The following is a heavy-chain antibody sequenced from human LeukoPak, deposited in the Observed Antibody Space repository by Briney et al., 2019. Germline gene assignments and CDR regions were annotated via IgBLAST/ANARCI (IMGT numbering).Heavy chain of an antibody. Sequence: GGSLRLSCAASGFTVSSNYMNWVRQAPGKGLEWVSVIYSGGSTYYADSAKGRFTISRDNSKNTLYLQMNSLRADDTAIYNCAKEVGDYGPPHDAFDIWGQGTRVTVSS. CDR2: IYSGGST. CDR3: AKEVGDYGPPHDAFDI. V-gene: IGHV3-53*01. D-gene: IGHD4-17*01. J-gene: IGHJ3*02. CDR1: GFTVSSNY.